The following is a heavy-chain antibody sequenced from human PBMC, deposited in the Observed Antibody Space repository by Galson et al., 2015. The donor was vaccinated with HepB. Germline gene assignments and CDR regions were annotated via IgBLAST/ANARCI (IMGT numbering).Heavy chain of an antibody. CDR3: VREKFGSPGGMDV. V-gene: IGHV4-31*03. D-gene: IGHD3-16*01. J-gene: IGHJ6*02. CDR2: ISYSEST. Sequence: TLSLTCTVSGGSISGGDNYWPWIRQQPGKGLEWIGYISYSESTYYNPSLKSRVTISVDKSKNQFPLKLSSVTAADTAVYYWVREKFGSPGGMDVWGQGTTVTVSS. CDR1: GGSISGGDNY.